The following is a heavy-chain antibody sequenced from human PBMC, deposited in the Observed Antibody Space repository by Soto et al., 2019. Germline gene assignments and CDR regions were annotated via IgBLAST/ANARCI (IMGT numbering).Heavy chain of an antibody. V-gene: IGHV3-30-3*01. J-gene: IGHJ6*02. CDR2: ISYDGSNK. Sequence: GGSLRLSCAASGFTFSSYAMHWVRQAPGKGLEWVAVISYDGSNKYYADSVKGRFTISRDNSKNTLYLQMNSLRAEDTAVYYCAREGDGGYGVATIWGPFVDQYYYGMDVWGQGTTVTVSS. CDR1: GFTFSSYA. CDR3: AREGDGGYGVATIWGPFVDQYYYGMDV. D-gene: IGHD5-12*01.